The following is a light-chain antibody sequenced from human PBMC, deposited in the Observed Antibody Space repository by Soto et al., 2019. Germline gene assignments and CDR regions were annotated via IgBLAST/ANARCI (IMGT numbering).Light chain of an antibody. CDR1: KLGDKY. Sequence: SYDLTQPPSVSVSPGQTASIPCSGDKLGDKYASWYQQRPGQSPVVVIYEDNKRPSGIPERFSGSNSGNTATLTISGTQATDEADYYCQAWDSSTHYVFGTGTKLTVL. V-gene: IGLV3-1*01. CDR3: QAWDSSTHYV. CDR2: EDN. J-gene: IGLJ1*01.